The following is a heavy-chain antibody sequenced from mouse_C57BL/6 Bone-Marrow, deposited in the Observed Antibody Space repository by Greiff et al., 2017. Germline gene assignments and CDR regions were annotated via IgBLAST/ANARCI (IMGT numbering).Heavy chain of an antibody. CDR1: GFTFSSYA. CDR3: ARDRDSYYYGSSLYFDY. V-gene: IGHV5-4*01. D-gene: IGHD1-1*01. CDR2: ISDGGSYT. J-gene: IGHJ2*01. Sequence: EVKLMESGGGLVKPGGSLKLSCAASGFTFSSYAMSWVRQTPEKRLEWVATISDGGSYTYYPDNVKGRFTISRDNAKNNLYLQMSHLKSEDTAMYYCARDRDSYYYGSSLYFDYWGQGTTLTVSS.